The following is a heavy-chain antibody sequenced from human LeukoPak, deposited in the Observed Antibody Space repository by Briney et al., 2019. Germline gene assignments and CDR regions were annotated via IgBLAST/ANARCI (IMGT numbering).Heavy chain of an antibody. V-gene: IGHV1-2*02. J-gene: IGHJ4*02. CDR3: AREAPIAVVGTAGIYFDY. CDR1: GYTLTGYY. D-gene: IGHD6-13*01. CDR2: INPNSGGT. Sequence: GASVKVSCKASGYTLTGYYLHLVRQAPGQGLEWMGRINPNSGGTHYAQKFQGRVTMTRDTSISTAYMELSRLRSDDTAVYFCAREAPIAVVGTAGIYFDYWGQGTLVTVSS.